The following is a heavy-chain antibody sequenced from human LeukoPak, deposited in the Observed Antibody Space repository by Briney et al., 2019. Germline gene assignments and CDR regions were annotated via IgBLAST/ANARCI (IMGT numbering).Heavy chain of an antibody. V-gene: IGHV3-66*02. CDR1: GFTVSSNY. Sequence: GGSLRLSCAASGFTVSSNYMSWVRQAPGKGREWVSVIYSGGSTYYADSVKGRFTISRDNSKNTLYLQMNSLRAEDTAVYYCARDRQHYYDSSGYYTGVYFDYWGQGALVTVSS. CDR3: ARDRQHYYDSSGYYTGVYFDY. D-gene: IGHD3-22*01. CDR2: IYSGGST. J-gene: IGHJ4*02.